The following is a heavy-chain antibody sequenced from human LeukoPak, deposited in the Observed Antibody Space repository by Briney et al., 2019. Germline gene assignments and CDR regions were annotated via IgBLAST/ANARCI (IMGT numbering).Heavy chain of an antibody. D-gene: IGHD6-6*01. CDR1: GFTFSSYW. CDR3: ARDQPRIAARSDY. CDR2: IKQDGSEK. Sequence: GGSLRLSCAASGFTFSSYWMSWVRQAPGKGLEWVANIKQDGSEKYYEDSVKGRFTISRDNAKNSLYLQMNSLRAEDTAVYYCARDQPRIAARSDYWGQGTLVTVSS. J-gene: IGHJ4*02. V-gene: IGHV3-7*03.